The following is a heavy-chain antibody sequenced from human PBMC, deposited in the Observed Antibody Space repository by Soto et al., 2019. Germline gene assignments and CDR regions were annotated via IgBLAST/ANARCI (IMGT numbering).Heavy chain of an antibody. Sequence: GGSLRLSCAASGFTFSSYWMHWVRQAPGKGLVWVSRINSDGSSTSYADSVKGRFTISRDNAKNTLYLQMNSLRAEDTAVYYCARPTVWYSGYDSSDYWGQGTLVTVSS. J-gene: IGHJ4*02. V-gene: IGHV3-74*01. CDR3: ARPTVWYSGYDSSDY. CDR1: GFTFSSYW. D-gene: IGHD5-12*01. CDR2: INSDGSST.